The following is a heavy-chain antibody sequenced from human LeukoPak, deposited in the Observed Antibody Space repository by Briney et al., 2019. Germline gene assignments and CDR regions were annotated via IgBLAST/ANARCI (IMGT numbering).Heavy chain of an antibody. CDR3: ARQDNWNYPCDY. D-gene: IGHD1-7*01. CDR2: VYYSGST. Sequence: SETLSLTCTVSGGSISNYYWSWIRQPPGKGLEYIGHVYYSGSTDYNPSLKSRLAISVDNSMNQFSLKLSSVSAADTAVYYCARQDNWNYPCDYWGQGTLVTVSS. V-gene: IGHV4-59*08. J-gene: IGHJ4*02. CDR1: GGSISNYY.